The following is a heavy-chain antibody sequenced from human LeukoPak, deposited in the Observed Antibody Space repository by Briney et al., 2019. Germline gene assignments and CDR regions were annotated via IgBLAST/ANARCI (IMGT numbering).Heavy chain of an antibody. D-gene: IGHD5-12*01. CDR1: GLTCSSYG. J-gene: IGHJ4*02. Sequence: GGSLRISCAASGLTCSSYGMSWGGPAPGKGLHWVSAISGSGGSTYYADSVKGRFTISRDNSKNTLCLQMNSLRAEDTAVYYCARGPSGYHNTGGQGTLVTVSS. V-gene: IGHV3-23*01. CDR3: ARGPSGYHNT. CDR2: ISGSGGST.